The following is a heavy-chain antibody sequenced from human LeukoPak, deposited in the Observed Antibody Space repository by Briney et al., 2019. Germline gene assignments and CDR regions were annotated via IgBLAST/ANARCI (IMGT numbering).Heavy chain of an antibody. CDR3: ARGRVLSSGRRYYFDY. Sequence: GGSLRLSCVASGFNFNSYGMHWVRQAPGKGLEWVAVIWYDGSNKYYADSVKGRFTISRDNSKNTLYLQMNSLRAEDTAMYYCARGRVLSSGRRYYFDYWGQGTLVTVSS. D-gene: IGHD6-19*01. CDR2: IWYDGSNK. CDR1: GFNFNSYG. V-gene: IGHV3-33*08. J-gene: IGHJ4*02.